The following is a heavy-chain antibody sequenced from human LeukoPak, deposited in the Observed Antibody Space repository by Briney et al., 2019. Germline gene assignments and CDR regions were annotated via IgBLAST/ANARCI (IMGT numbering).Heavy chain of an antibody. CDR1: GDSVSSNSAA. V-gene: IGHV6-1*01. CDR2: TYYRSKWYN. Sequence: SQTLSLTCAISGDSVSSNSAAWNWIRQSPSRGLEWLGRTYYRSKWYNDYAVSVKSRITINPDTSKNQFSLQLNSVTPEDTAVYYCARGLGLRFLEWLFFTFDYWGQGTLVTVSS. J-gene: IGHJ4*02. CDR3: ARGLGLRFLEWLFFTFDY. D-gene: IGHD3-3*01.